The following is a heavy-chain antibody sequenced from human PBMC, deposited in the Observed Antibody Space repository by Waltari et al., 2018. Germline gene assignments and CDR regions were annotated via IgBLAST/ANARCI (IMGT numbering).Heavy chain of an antibody. V-gene: IGHV3-23*01. CDR3: ARGGITMIVVVAGWFDP. CDR2: ISGSGGST. J-gene: IGHJ5*02. D-gene: IGHD3-22*01. Sequence: EVQLLESGGGLVQPGGSLRLSCAASGFTFSSYAMSWVRKAPGKGLEWVSAISGSGGSTYYADYVKGRFSISRDNSKNTLYLQMNSLRAEDTAVYYCARGGITMIVVVAGWFDPWGQGTLVIVSS. CDR1: GFTFSSYA.